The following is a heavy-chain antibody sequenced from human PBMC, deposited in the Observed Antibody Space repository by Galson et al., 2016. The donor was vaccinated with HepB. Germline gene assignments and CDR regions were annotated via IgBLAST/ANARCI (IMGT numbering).Heavy chain of an antibody. D-gene: IGHD1-26*01. CDR1: GFIFSKSW. CDR3: ATGRGSY. V-gene: IGHV3-7*03. Sequence: SLRLSCAASGFIFSKSWMSWVRQPPGRGLEWVATLKEDGRDKYYVDSVKGRFTISRDNAEKSLYLQMNSLRAEDTAIYFCATGRGSYWGQGTLVTVSS. CDR2: LKEDGRDK. J-gene: IGHJ4*02.